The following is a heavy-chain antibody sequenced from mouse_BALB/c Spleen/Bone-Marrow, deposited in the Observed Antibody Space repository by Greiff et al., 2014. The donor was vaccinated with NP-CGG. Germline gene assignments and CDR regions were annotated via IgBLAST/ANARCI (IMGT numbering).Heavy chain of an antibody. J-gene: IGHJ1*01. CDR2: INNNGGST. CDR1: GFTFSSYG. D-gene: IGHD1-1*01. CDR3: ARVYGWYFDF. V-gene: IGHV5-6-3*01. Sequence: DVQLVESGGGLVQPGGSLKLSCVASGFTFSSYGMSWVRQTPDKRLELVATINNNGGSTYYPDSVKGQFIISRDNVKNTLYLQMSSLKSEDTAMYYCARVYGWYFDFWGAGTTVTVSS.